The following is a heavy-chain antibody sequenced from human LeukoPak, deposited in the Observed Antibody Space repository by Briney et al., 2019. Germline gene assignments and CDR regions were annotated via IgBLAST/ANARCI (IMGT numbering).Heavy chain of an antibody. CDR3: ARTPLVGAAII. V-gene: IGHV4-38-2*02. D-gene: IGHD1-26*01. CDR1: GYSISSGYH. CDR2: IYHSGST. J-gene: IGHJ4*02. Sequence: SETLSLTCTVSGYSISSGYHWGWIRQPPGKGLEWIGSIYHSGSTYYIPSLKSRLTISVDTSKNQFSLKLTSVTAADTAVYYCARTPLVGAAIIWGQGTPVTVSS.